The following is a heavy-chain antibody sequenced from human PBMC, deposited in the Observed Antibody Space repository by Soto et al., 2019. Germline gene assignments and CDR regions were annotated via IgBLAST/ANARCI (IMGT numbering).Heavy chain of an antibody. Sequence: GGSLRLSCAASGFTFSSYAMHWVRQAPGKGLEWVAVISYDGSNKNYADSVKGRFTISRDNSKNTVYLQMNSLRAEDTAVYYSAKDPDLDSGGWYFDLWGRGTLVTVSS. CDR2: ISYDGSNK. V-gene: IGHV3-30-3*01. CDR3: AKDPDLDSGGWYFDL. CDR1: GFTFSSYA. J-gene: IGHJ2*01.